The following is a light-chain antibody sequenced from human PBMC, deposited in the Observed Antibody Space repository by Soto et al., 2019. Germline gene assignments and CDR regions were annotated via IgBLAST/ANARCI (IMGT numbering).Light chain of an antibody. CDR1: QSISRW. J-gene: IGKJ1*01. CDR2: DAS. Sequence: DIQLTQSPSTLSASVGDRVTIACRASQSISRWLAWYQQKPGKAPKALIWDASSLHSGVPSRFSGSGSGTEFTLTISSLQPDDFATYYCQQYNGYSTWTFGQGTKVEMK. V-gene: IGKV1-5*01. CDR3: QQYNGYSTWT.